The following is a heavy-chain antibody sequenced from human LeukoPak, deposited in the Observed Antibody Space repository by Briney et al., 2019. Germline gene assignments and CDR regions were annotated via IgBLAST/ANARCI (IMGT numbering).Heavy chain of an antibody. Sequence: GGSLRLSCAASGFTFSSSWLTWVRQAPGKGLEWVANINQDGSEKYYVDSVKGRFTISRDNAKNSLYLQMNSLRAEDTALYYCARGHYDMGVWGQGTTITVSS. J-gene: IGHJ6*02. D-gene: IGHD3-16*01. CDR3: ARGHYDMGV. V-gene: IGHV3-7*02. CDR1: GFTFSSSW. CDR2: INQDGSEK.